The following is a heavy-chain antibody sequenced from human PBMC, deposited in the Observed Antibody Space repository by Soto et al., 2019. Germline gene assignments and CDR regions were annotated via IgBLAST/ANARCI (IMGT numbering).Heavy chain of an antibody. J-gene: IGHJ6*02. CDR3: ARTYRSGWSYYYGMDV. D-gene: IGHD6-19*01. V-gene: IGHV6-1*01. Sequence: PAQTLSRTCAISGESVSSNSAIWNWIRQSPSRGLEWLGRTFYGSKWYNDYAVSVKSRITINADTSKNQVSLQLNSVTLEDTGVNYCARTYRSGWSYYYGMDVWGQGTTVTVSS. CDR2: TFYGSKWYN. CDR1: GESVSSNSAI.